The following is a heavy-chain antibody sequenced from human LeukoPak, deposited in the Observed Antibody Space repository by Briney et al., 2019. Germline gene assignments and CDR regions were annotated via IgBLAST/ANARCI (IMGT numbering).Heavy chain of an antibody. CDR1: GATFSNYA. CDR3: AKVGSKWYDF. J-gene: IGHJ5*01. Sequence: SVKLSCKASGATFSNYAIHWVRHAPGQGLEWMGRIIPVFGTTNYAQKFQGRVTITADKSTSTAYMELSSLRSEDTAVYYCAKVGSKWYDFWGQGTLVTVSS. V-gene: IGHV1-69*06. CDR2: IIPVFGTT.